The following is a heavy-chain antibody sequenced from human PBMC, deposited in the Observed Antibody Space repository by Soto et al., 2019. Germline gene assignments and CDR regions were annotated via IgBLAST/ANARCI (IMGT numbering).Heavy chain of an antibody. Sequence: GVSLRLSFVASGFTYSNYAMHWVRQVPGKGLEWLAVVSHDGTLYPYADSVKGRFSISRDNSRKTLYLQMNSLRPEDTAVYYCVKDRSYTWSFYYWVHGT. D-gene: IGHD2-8*02. CDR2: VSHDGTL. CDR1: GFTYSNYA. V-gene: IGHV3-30*18. CDR3: VKDRSYTWSFYY. J-gene: IGHJ4*01.